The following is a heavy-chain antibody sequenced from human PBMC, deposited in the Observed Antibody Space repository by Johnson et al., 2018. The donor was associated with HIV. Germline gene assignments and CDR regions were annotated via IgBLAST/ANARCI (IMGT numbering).Heavy chain of an antibody. CDR2: IRYDGSNK. D-gene: IGHD3-10*01. J-gene: IGHJ3*01. V-gene: IGHV3-30*02. CDR1: GFTFSRYG. CDR3: AKTRMGGILDAFDL. Sequence: QVQLVESGGGVVQPGRSLRLSCAASGFTFSRYGMHWVRQAPGKGLEWVAFIRYDGSNKYYADSVKGRFTISRDNSKNTLYLQMNSLRAEDTALYYCAKTRMGGILDAFDLWGQGTMVIVS.